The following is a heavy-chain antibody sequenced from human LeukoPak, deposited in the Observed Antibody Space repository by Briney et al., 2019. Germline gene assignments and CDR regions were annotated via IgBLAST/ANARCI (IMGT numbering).Heavy chain of an antibody. CDR3: ARRYVWGKRFDP. D-gene: IGHD3-16*01. CDR1: GYSISSGYY. J-gene: IGHJ5*02. CDR2: IYHSGST. V-gene: IGHV4-38-2*02. Sequence: SETLSLTCTVSGYSISSGYYWGWIRQPPGKGLEWIGTIYHSGSTYYNPSLKSRVTISVDTSKNQFSLKLSSVTAADTAVYYCARRYVWGKRFDPWGQGTLVTVSS.